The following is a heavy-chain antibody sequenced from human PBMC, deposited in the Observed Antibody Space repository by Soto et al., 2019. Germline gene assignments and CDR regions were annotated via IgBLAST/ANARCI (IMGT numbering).Heavy chain of an antibody. CDR3: AKGANPYPTYYYGTDV. V-gene: IGHV3-30*18. Sequence: GGSLRLSCAASGFTFSSYGMHWVRQAPGKGLEWVAVISYDGSNKYYADSVKGRFTISRDNSKNTLYLQMNSLRAEDTAVYYCAKGANPYPTYYYGTDVWGQGTTVTVSS. CDR1: GFTFSSYG. CDR2: ISYDGSNK. J-gene: IGHJ6*02. D-gene: IGHD5-12*01.